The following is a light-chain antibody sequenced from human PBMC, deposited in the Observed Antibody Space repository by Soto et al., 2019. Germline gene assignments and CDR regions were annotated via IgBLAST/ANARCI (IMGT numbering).Light chain of an antibody. J-gene: IGKJ1*01. CDR1: QSISSW. V-gene: IGKV1-5*01. CDR3: QQYNSYWT. CDR2: DAS. Sequence: IRLTKSPSSLSSSVGDRVAITCRASQSISSWLAWYQQKPGKAPKLRIYDASSLESGVPSRLSGSGSGTEFTLTISSMQPDDFATYYCQQYNSYWTFGQGTKVDIK.